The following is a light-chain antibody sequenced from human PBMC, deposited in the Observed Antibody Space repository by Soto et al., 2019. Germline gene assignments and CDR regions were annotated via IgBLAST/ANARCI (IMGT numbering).Light chain of an antibody. J-gene: IGKJ1*01. CDR1: QSLTSSY. Sequence: EIVLTQSPGTLSLSPGERATLSCRASQSLTSSYLAWHQQKPGQAPRLLIYDASTRATGIPDRFSGSGSGTDFTLTISRLEPEDFAVYYCHQYRKSHWTFGQGTKVEIK. CDR2: DAS. CDR3: HQYRKSHWT. V-gene: IGKV3-20*01.